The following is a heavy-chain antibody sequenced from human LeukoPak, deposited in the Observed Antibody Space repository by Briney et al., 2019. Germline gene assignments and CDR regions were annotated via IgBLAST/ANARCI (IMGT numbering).Heavy chain of an antibody. D-gene: IGHD2-15*01. V-gene: IGHV4-59*01. CDR1: GGSIGGYN. CDR2: LYYSRNT. J-gene: IGHJ4*02. CDR3: VRDLWGAGGTQY. Sequence: SETMSSTSAAAGGSIGGYNWCCLRQPPGKGLEWIGYLYYSRNTNYSPSLKSRVTISADTSKTQVYLKLRSVTAADTAVYYCVRDLWGAGGTQYWGQGILVTVSS.